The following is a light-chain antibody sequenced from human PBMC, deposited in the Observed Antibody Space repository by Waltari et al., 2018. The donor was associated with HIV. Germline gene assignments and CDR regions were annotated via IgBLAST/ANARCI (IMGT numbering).Light chain of an antibody. J-gene: IGKJ2*01. CDR1: QSALSSSNNKNY. CDR2: WAS. Sequence: DIVMTQSPDSLAVSLGERATINCKSSQSALSSSNNKNYLAWYQQKPGQPPKLLIYWASTRESGVPDRFSGSGSGTDFTLTISSLQAEDVAVYYCHKYYSTPDTFGHGTKLEIK. V-gene: IGKV4-1*01. CDR3: HKYYSTPDT.